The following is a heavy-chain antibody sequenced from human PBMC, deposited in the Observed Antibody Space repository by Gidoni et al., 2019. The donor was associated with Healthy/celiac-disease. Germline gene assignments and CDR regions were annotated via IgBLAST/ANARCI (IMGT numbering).Heavy chain of an antibody. CDR3: ARDHTGGDDCSSTSCYGGDYYYGMDI. Sequence: EVQLVESGGGLVQPGGSLRLSCAASGFTVSSHYMSWARLAPGKGLEWVSGIYSGGSTYYADSVKGRFTISRYNSKNTRYLQMNSLRAEDTAVYYCARDHTGGDDCSSTSCYGGDYYYGMDIWGQGTTVTVSS. J-gene: IGHJ6*02. CDR1: GFTVSSHY. D-gene: IGHD2-2*01. V-gene: IGHV3-53*04. CDR2: IYSGGST.